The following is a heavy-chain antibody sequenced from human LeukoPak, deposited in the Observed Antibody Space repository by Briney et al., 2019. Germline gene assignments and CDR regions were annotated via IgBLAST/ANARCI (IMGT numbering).Heavy chain of an antibody. J-gene: IGHJ5*02. CDR1: GGSISSYC. Sequence: SETLSLTCTVSGGSISSYCWSWIRQPAGKGLEWIGRIYTSGSTNYNPPLKSRVTMSVDTSKNQFSLKLSSVTAADTAVYYCARVKHSSSSNGWFDPWGQGTLVTVSS. D-gene: IGHD6-6*01. CDR2: IYTSGST. V-gene: IGHV4-4*07. CDR3: ARVKHSSSSNGWFDP.